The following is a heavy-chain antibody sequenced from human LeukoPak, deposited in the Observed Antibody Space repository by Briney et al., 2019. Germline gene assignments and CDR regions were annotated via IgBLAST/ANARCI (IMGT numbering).Heavy chain of an antibody. CDR2: ISGSGGST. CDR1: GFTFSGYG. D-gene: IGHD3-9*01. V-gene: IGHV3-23*01. CDR3: AKDRGFDWTNWFDP. Sequence: GGSLGLSCAASGFTFSGYGMSWVRQAPGKGLEWVSAISGSGGSTYYADSVKGRFTISRENSKNTLYLQMNSLRAEDTAVYYCAKDRGFDWTNWFDPWGQGTLVTVSS. J-gene: IGHJ5*02.